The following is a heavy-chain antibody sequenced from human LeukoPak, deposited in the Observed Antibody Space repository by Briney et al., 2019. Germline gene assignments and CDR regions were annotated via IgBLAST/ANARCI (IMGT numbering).Heavy chain of an antibody. V-gene: IGHV1-46*01. D-gene: IGHD3-9*01. CDR1: GYTFTSYD. CDR2: INPSGGST. Sequence: ASVKVSCKASGYTFTSYDINWVRQATGQGLEWMGIINPSGGSTSYAQKFQGRVTMTRDTSTSTVYMELSSLRSEDTAVYYCARGLRYFDWPIGMDVWGQGTTVTVSS. J-gene: IGHJ6*02. CDR3: ARGLRYFDWPIGMDV.